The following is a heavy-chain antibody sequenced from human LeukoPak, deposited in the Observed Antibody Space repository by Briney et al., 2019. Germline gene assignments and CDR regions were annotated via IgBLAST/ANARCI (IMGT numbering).Heavy chain of an antibody. Sequence: GASVKVSCKAPDYTFSSYGISWVRQAPGQGLEWMGWISGYNGNTKYAQNLQGRVTMTTDTSTTTAYMELRSLRSDDTAVYYCARGRYYDSGGYDEAFDIWGQGTAVTVSS. J-gene: IGHJ3*02. CDR3: ARGRYYDSGGYDEAFDI. CDR1: DYTFSSYG. V-gene: IGHV1-18*01. CDR2: ISGYNGNT. D-gene: IGHD3-22*01.